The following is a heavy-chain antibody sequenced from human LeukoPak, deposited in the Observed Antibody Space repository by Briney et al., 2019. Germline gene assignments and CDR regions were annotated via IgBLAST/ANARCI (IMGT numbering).Heavy chain of an antibody. CDR1: GFTFSTYA. D-gene: IGHD1-26*01. Sequence: GGSLRLSCTASGFTFSTYAMTWVRQAPGKGLEWVSSISGSGDSTYYADSVKGQFTISRDNSKNTLYLQMNSLRADDTALYHCARDSGSYLQPTDYWGQGTLVTVSS. CDR2: ISGSGDST. V-gene: IGHV3-23*01. J-gene: IGHJ4*02. CDR3: ARDSGSYLQPTDY.